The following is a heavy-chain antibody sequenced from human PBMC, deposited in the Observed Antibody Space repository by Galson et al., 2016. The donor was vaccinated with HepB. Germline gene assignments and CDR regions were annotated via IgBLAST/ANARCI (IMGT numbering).Heavy chain of an antibody. CDR3: SRGHQRELSFDF. J-gene: IGHJ4*02. V-gene: IGHV4-31*03. CDR2: MFYSGSD. Sequence: TLSLTCTVSGGSINVGPYYWTWIRQHPGRGLEWIGHMFYSGSDYYNPSLESRLTISVDTSKNQFSLNLTSVTAADTAVYYCSRGHQRELSFDFWGPGTLVAVSS. D-gene: IGHD1-1*01. CDR1: GGSINVGPYY.